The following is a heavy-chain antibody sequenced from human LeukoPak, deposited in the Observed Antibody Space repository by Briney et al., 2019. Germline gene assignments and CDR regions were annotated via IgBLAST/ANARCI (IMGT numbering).Heavy chain of an antibody. Sequence: GRSLRLSCAASGFTFSSYGMHWVRQAPGKGLEWVAVIWYDGSNKYYADSVKGRFTISRDNSKNTLYLQMNSLRAEDTAVYYCARDLIYYYDSSGYPDRGAVSGMDVWGQGTTVTVSS. J-gene: IGHJ6*02. CDR2: IWYDGSNK. D-gene: IGHD3-22*01. CDR3: ARDLIYYYDSSGYPDRGAVSGMDV. CDR1: GFTFSSYG. V-gene: IGHV3-33*01.